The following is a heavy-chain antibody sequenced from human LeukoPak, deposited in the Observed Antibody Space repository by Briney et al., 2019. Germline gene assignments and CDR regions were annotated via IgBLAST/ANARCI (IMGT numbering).Heavy chain of an antibody. J-gene: IGHJ4*02. D-gene: IGHD2-15*01. CDR2: INPNTANP. CDR3: ARPFCSGDNCHSYFDH. Sequence: ASVKVSCKASGYTFTSYAMNWVRQAPGQGLEWMGWINPNTANPTYAQGFTGRFVFSVDTSVTTAHLQISRLKAEDTAVYYCARPFCSGDNCHSYFDHWGQGTLVTVSS. CDR1: GYTFTSYA. V-gene: IGHV7-4-1*02.